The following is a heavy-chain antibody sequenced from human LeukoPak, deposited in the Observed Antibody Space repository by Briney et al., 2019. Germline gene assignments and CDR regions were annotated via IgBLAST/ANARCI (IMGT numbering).Heavy chain of an antibody. CDR3: ARGPYNSSSDWFDP. CDR1: GGSFSGYY. V-gene: IGHV4-34*01. J-gene: IGHJ5*02. CDR2: INHSGSA. Sequence: PSETLSLTCAVYGGSFSGYYWSWIRQPPGKGLEWIGEINHSGSANYNLSLKSRVTISVDTSKNQFSLKLSSVTAADTAVYYCARGPYNSSSDWFDPWGQGTLVTVSS. D-gene: IGHD6-6*01.